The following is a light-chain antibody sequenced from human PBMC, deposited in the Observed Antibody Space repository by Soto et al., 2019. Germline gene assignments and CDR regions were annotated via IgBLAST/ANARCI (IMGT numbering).Light chain of an antibody. V-gene: IGLV1-44*01. CDR2: SNN. CDR3: AAWYDSLNGYVV. Sequence: QSVLTQPPSASGTPGQRVTISCSGSSSNIGSNTVNWYQQLPGTAPKLLIYSNNQRPSGVPDRCSGSKSGTSASLAISGLQSEDESDYYCAAWYDSLNGYVVFGGGTKLTVL. J-gene: IGLJ2*01. CDR1: SSNIGSNT.